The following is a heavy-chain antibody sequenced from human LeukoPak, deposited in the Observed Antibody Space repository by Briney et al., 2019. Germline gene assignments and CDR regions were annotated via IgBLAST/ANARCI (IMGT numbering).Heavy chain of an antibody. Sequence: GASVKVSCKASEFTFTGYYIHWVRQAPGQGLEWMGYINPHSGGTNSPQKFQGRVTMTTDTSISAAYMELSSLISDDTAMYYCVREGNELLSKNFDYWGQGTLVTVSS. J-gene: IGHJ4*02. CDR2: INPHSGGT. V-gene: IGHV1-2*02. CDR3: VREGNELLSKNFDY. D-gene: IGHD2-21*02. CDR1: EFTFTGYY.